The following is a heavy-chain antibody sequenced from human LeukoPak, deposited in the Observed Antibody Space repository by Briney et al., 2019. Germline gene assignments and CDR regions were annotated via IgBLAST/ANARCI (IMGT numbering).Heavy chain of an antibody. Sequence: GGSLRLSCAASGFTFSGYYMSWIRQAPGKGLEWVSSISSSSSYIYYADSVKGRFTISRDNAKNSLYLQMNSLRAEDTAVYYCARVKTMIVVYGAFDIWGQGTMVTVSS. V-gene: IGHV3-11*06. J-gene: IGHJ3*02. CDR2: ISSSSSYI. D-gene: IGHD3-22*01. CDR1: GFTFSGYY. CDR3: ARVKTMIVVYGAFDI.